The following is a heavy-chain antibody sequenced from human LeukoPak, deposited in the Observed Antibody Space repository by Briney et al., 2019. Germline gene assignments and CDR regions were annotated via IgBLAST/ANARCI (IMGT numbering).Heavy chain of an antibody. J-gene: IGHJ4*02. V-gene: IGHV1-3*03. CDR2: INAGNGNT. D-gene: IGHD2-2*01. CDR3: ARAPLGYCSSTTCYAGIRQYFDY. Sequence: ASVKVSCKASGYTFTSYAMHWVRQAPGQRLEWMGWINAGNGNTKYSQEFQGRVTITRDTSASTAYMELSSLRSEDTAVYYCARAPLGYCSSTTCYAGIRQYFDYWGQGTLVTVSS. CDR1: GYTFTSYA.